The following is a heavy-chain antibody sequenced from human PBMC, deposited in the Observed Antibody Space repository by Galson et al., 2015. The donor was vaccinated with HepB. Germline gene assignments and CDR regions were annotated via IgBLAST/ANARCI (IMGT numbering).Heavy chain of an antibody. V-gene: IGHV6-1*01. CDR2: TYYRSNWYY. D-gene: IGHD4-23*01. CDR1: GDSVSSVSAA. CDR3: AGDAPGGETIYDY. J-gene: IGHJ4*02. Sequence: CAISGDSVSSVSAAWNWIRQSPSRGLEWLGRTYYRSNWYYDYAASVKSRIIINADTSRNQFSLQLNSVSPEDTAVYYCAGDAPGGETIYDYWGQGTLVTVSS.